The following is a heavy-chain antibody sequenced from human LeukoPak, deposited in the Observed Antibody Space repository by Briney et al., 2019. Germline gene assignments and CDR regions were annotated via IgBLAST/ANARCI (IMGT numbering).Heavy chain of an antibody. CDR1: GFTFDDYA. CDR2: ISWNSGSI. V-gene: IGHV3-9*03. Sequence: GGSLRLSCAASGFTFDDYAMHWVRQAPGKGLEWVSGISWNSGSIGYADSVKGRFTISRDNAKNSLYLQMNRLRAEDMALYYCAKGEMATTPGAFDIWGQGTMVTVSS. CDR3: AKGEMATTPGAFDI. D-gene: IGHD5-24*01. J-gene: IGHJ3*02.